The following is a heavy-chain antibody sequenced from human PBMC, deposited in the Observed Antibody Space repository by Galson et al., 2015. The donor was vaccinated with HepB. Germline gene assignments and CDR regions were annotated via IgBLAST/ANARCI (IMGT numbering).Heavy chain of an antibody. Sequence: SVKVSCKASGGPFKFYGISWIRQAPGQGLEWMGAIIPLFGTSNYAQKFQGRVTITADEITSTAYMNMSSLSSEDTAVYYCARGGYCSSGSCYGNWFDPWGQGILMTVSS. CDR1: GGPFKFYG. CDR2: IIPLFGTS. V-gene: IGHV1-69*13. J-gene: IGHJ5*02. D-gene: IGHD2-15*01. CDR3: ARGGYCSSGSCYGNWFDP.